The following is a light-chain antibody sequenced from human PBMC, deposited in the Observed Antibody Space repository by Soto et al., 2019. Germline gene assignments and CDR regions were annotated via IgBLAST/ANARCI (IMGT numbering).Light chain of an antibody. Sequence: EIVLTQSPGTLSLSPGERATLSCRASQSVSSSYLAWYQHRPGQPPRLLIYAVSIRATGIPDRFSGSGSGTDFTLTISRLEPEDFAVYYCQQSHNSFTFGQGTRLEIK. CDR3: QQSHNSFT. V-gene: IGKV3-20*01. CDR1: QSVSSSY. CDR2: AVS. J-gene: IGKJ5*01.